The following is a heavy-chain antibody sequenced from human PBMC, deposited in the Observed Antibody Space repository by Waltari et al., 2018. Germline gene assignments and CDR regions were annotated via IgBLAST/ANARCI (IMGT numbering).Heavy chain of an antibody. V-gene: IGHV3-7*01. Sequence: EVRVVESGGGLGQPGGSLRISCGAFGFTLGRHWMSWFRQAPGKGLEWVANMRPDGSQKYYVDSVKGRFTISRDNAKNSLYLQMNSLRVEDTAVYYCARDVDYWGQGTLVTVSS. CDR1: GFTLGRHW. CDR3: ARDVDY. J-gene: IGHJ4*02. CDR2: MRPDGSQK.